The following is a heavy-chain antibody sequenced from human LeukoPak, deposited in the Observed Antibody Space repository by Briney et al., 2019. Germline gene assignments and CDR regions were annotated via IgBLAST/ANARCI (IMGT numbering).Heavy chain of an antibody. CDR1: GYTFTSYD. CDR3: ARGEYSGSYPTAFDI. Sequence: ASVKVSCKASGYTFTSYDINWVRQATGQGLEWMGWMNPNSGNAGYAQKFQGRVTITRNTSISTAYMELSSLRSEDTAVHYCARGEYSGSYPTAFDIWGQGTMVTVSS. CDR2: MNPNSGNA. V-gene: IGHV1-8*03. J-gene: IGHJ3*02. D-gene: IGHD1-26*01.